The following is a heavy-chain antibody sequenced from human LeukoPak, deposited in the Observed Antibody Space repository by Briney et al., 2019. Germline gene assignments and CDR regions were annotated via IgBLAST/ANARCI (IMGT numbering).Heavy chain of an antibody. J-gene: IGHJ4*02. CDR3: ARGYCSSTSCYIYYFDY. CDR2: INHSGST. Sequence: SETLSLTCAVYGGSFSGYYWSWIRQPPGKGLEWIGEINHSGSTNYNPSLKSRVTISVDTSKNQFSLKLSSVTAADTAVYYCARGYCSSTSCYIYYFDYWGQGTLVTVSS. V-gene: IGHV4-34*01. D-gene: IGHD2-2*01. CDR1: GGSFSGYY.